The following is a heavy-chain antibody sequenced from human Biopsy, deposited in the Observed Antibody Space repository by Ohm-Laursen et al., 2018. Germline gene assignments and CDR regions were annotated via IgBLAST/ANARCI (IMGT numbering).Heavy chain of an antibody. J-gene: IGHJ6*02. Sequence: GTLSLTCSVYGESFNGYYWSWIRQTPGKGLEWIGEINHSGRTNYNPSLKSRVTISVDTSKNQFSLKVRSVTAADTAVYYRVRGVDYYDPYHYYALDVWGQGTTVIVSS. CDR3: VRGVDYYDPYHYYALDV. D-gene: IGHD3-22*01. CDR2: INHSGRT. V-gene: IGHV4-34*01. CDR1: GESFNGYY.